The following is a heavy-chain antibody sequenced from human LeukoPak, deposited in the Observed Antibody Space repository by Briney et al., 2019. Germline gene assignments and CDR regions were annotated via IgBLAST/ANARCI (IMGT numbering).Heavy chain of an antibody. Sequence: GGSLRLSCAASGFTFSSAWMSWVRQAPGKGLEWVGRIKSKTDGGTTDYAAPVKGRFTISRDDSKNTPYLQMNSLKTEDTAVYYCTTTDIVVVPFFDYWGQGTLVTVSS. D-gene: IGHD2-2*01. CDR2: IKSKTDGGTT. J-gene: IGHJ4*02. V-gene: IGHV3-15*01. CDR1: GFTFSSAW. CDR3: TTTDIVVVPFFDY.